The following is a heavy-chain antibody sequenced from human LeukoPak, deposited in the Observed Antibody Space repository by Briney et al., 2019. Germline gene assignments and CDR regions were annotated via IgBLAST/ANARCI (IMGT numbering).Heavy chain of an antibody. Sequence: PGGSLRLSCAASGFTFSSYSMNWVRQASGKGLEWVGRIRSKANGYATAYGASVAGRLTISRDDSKNMAYLQMNSLKTDDTAVYYCTSPDGSGWYPGGYWGQGTLVTVSS. D-gene: IGHD6-19*01. CDR2: IRSKANGYAT. V-gene: IGHV3-73*01. J-gene: IGHJ4*02. CDR3: TSPDGSGWYPGGY. CDR1: GFTFSSYS.